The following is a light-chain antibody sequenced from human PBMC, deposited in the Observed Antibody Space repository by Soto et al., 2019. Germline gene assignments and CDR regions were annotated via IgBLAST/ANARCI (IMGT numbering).Light chain of an antibody. CDR3: VAWDDRLNGYVV. V-gene: IGLV1-44*01. Sequence: QSVLTQPPSASGTPGQRVTISCFGSSSNIGSNTVNWYQQLPGTAPKLVIYSNNQRPSGVPDRFSGSKSGTSASLAISGLQSEDEADYYCVAWDDRLNGYVVFGGVTKVTVL. CDR1: SSNIGSNT. J-gene: IGLJ2*01. CDR2: SNN.